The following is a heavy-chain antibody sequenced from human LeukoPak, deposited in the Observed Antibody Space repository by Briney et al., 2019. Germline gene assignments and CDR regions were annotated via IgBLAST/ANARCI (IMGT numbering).Heavy chain of an antibody. J-gene: IGHJ4*02. CDR3: ARDVSAGSQFFDY. CDR1: GYTFTNFY. V-gene: IGHV1-46*01. Sequence: ASVTASCKASGYTFTNFYMHWVRQAPGQGLEWMGIINPSGGTTTYAQKFQGRVTMTRDTSTNTVYMDLSSLRSEDTAVYYCARDVSAGSQFFDYWGQGTLVTVSS. CDR2: INPSGGTT. D-gene: IGHD6-19*01.